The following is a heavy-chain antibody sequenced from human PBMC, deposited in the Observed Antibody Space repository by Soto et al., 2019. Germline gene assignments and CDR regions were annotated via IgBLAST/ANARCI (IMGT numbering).Heavy chain of an antibody. CDR2: IIPIFGTA. Sequence: SVKVSCKASGGTFSSYAISWLRQAPGKGLEWMGGIIPIFGTANYAQKFQGRVTITADKSTSTAYMELSSLRSEDTAVYYCARVVYGDYEGGMDVWGQGTTVTVSS. D-gene: IGHD4-17*01. CDR1: GGTFSSYA. V-gene: IGHV1-69*06. J-gene: IGHJ6*02. CDR3: ARVVYGDYEGGMDV.